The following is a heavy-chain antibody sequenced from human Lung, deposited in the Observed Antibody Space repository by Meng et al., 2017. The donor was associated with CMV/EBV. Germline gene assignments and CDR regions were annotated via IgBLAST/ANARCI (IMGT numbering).Heavy chain of an antibody. CDR3: ARVYYDSTNYYFSFGY. CDR2: ISYDGDKK. D-gene: IGHD3-22*01. CDR1: GFTFDNYG. V-gene: IGHV3-30*19. J-gene: IGHJ4*02. Sequence: SCAASGFTFDNYGMHWVRQAPGKGLEWVAVISYDGDKKFYTDSVKGRFTISRDNSKNTLILQMNSLRTEDTAVYYCARVYYDSTNYYFSFGYWGQGPLVTVSS.